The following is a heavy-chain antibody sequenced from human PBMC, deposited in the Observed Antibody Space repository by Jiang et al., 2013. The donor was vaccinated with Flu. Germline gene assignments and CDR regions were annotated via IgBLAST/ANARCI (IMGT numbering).Heavy chain of an antibody. Sequence: SVKVSCKASGYTFTSYGISWVRQAPGQGLEWMGWISAYNGNTNYAQKFQERVTITRDMSTSTAYMELSSLRSEDTAVYYCAAGEAIYYYGMDVWGQGTTVTVSS. D-gene: IGHD3-10*01. CDR3: AAGEAIYYYGMDV. J-gene: IGHJ6*02. CDR1: GYTFTSYG. V-gene: IGHV1-18*01. CDR2: ISAYNGNT.